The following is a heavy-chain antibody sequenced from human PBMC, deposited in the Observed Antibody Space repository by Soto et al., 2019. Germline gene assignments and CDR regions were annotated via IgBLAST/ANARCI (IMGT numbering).Heavy chain of an antibody. CDR3: ARDQHGYYGSGSLGM. CDR1: GFTFSSYA. D-gene: IGHD3-10*01. V-gene: IGHV3-30-3*01. J-gene: IGHJ4*02. Sequence: GGSLRLSCAASGFTFSSYAMHWVRQAPGKGLEWVAVISYDGSNKYYADSVKGRFTISRDNSKNTLYLQMNSLRAEDTAVYYCARDQHGYYGSGSLGMWGQGTLVTVSS. CDR2: ISYDGSNK.